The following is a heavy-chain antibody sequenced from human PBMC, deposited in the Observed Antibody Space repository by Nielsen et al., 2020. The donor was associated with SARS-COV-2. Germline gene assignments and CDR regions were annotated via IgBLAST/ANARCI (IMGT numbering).Heavy chain of an antibody. V-gene: IGHV4-59*01. Sequence: SETLSLTCTVSGGFISSYYWSWIRQPPGKGLEWIGYIYYSGSTNYNPSLKSRVTMSVDTSKNQFSLKLSSVTAADTAVYYCARRRSMDVWGQGTTVTVSS. CDR2: IYYSGST. J-gene: IGHJ6*02. CDR3: ARRRSMDV. CDR1: GGFISSYY.